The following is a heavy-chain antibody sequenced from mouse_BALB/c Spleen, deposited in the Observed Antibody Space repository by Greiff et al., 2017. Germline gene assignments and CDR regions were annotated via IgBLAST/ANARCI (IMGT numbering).Heavy chain of an antibody. CDR2: ISSGGST. CDR1: GFTFSSYA. CDR3: ATRWLLGFAY. Sequence: EVQRVESGGGLVKPGGSLKLSCAASGFTFSSYAMSWVRQTPEKRLEWVASISSGGSTYYPDSVKGRFTIYRDNARNILYLQMSSLRSEDTDMYYCATRWLLGFAYWGQGTLVTVSA. J-gene: IGHJ3*01. V-gene: IGHV5-6-5*01. D-gene: IGHD2-3*01.